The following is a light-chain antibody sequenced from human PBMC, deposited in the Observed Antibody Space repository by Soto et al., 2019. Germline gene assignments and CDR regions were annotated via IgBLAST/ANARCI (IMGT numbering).Light chain of an antibody. J-gene: IGLJ1*01. CDR2: DVS. CDR1: SSDVGRYNF. V-gene: IGLV2-14*01. Sequence: QSVLTQPASVSGSPGQSITIYCTGTSSDVGRYNFVSWYQQHPGKAPKLMIYDVSNRPSGVSNRFSGPKSDNTASLTISGLQAEDEADYYCSSYTSSTTDVFGTGTKVTVL. CDR3: SSYTSSTTDV.